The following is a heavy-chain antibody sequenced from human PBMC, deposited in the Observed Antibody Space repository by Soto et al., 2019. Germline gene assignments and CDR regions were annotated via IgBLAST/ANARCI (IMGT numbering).Heavy chain of an antibody. Sequence: ASVKVSCKVSGYTLTELSMHWVRQAPGKGLEWMGGFDPEDGETIYAQKFQGRVTMTEDTSTDTAYMELSSLRSEDTALYYCATLFGSLERPYYMDVWGKGTTVTVSS. CDR2: FDPEDGET. V-gene: IGHV1-24*01. CDR3: ATLFGSLERPYYMDV. D-gene: IGHD1-1*01. CDR1: GYTLTELS. J-gene: IGHJ6*03.